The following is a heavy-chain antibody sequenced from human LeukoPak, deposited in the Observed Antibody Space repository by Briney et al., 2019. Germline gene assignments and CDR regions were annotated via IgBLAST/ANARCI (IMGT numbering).Heavy chain of an antibody. CDR3: ARDGYGNNYMDV. V-gene: IGHV3-53*01. CDR1: AFNGRRNC. D-gene: IGHD1/OR15-1a*01. CDR2: IYSGGTT. Sequence: HGGSLRVSCEGSAFNGRRNCLRGVRQAPGKGLEGVSVIYSGGTTYYADSVKGRSTISRDNSKNTLYLQMNSLRAEDTAVYYCARDGYGNNYMDVWGKGTTVTVSS. J-gene: IGHJ6*03.